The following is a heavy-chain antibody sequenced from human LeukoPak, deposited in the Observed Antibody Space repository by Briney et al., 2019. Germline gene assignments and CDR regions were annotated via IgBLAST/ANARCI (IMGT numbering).Heavy chain of an antibody. Sequence: GASLRLSCSASGFTFSSYAMHWVRQAPGKGLEYVSAISSKGGSTYYADSVKGIFTISRDNSKNTLYLQMSSLRAEDTAVYYCVRARDGYRNWGQGTLVTVSS. V-gene: IGHV3-64D*06. J-gene: IGHJ4*02. CDR2: ISSKGGST. CDR1: GFTFSSYA. CDR3: VRARDGYRN. D-gene: IGHD5-24*01.